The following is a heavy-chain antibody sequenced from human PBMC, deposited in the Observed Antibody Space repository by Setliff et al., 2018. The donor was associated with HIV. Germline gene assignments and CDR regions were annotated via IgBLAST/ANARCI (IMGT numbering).Heavy chain of an antibody. Sequence: PSETLSLTCAVYGGSFSGHYWTWIRQPPGKGLEWIGYINHSGSTNYNPSLKSRVTISVDTSKNRFSLKLNSVTAADTAVYYCALSSGSYYNALDNWGQGTLVTVSS. CDR2: INHSGST. CDR1: GGSFSGHY. D-gene: IGHD3-10*01. J-gene: IGHJ4*02. CDR3: ALSSGSYYNALDN. V-gene: IGHV4-34*01.